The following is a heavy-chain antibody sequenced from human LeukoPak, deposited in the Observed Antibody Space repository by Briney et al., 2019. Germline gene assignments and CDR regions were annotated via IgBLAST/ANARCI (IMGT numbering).Heavy chain of an antibody. CDR2: MNPNSGNT. CDR3: ARRSDSGSYHLPH. CDR1: GYTFTSYD. J-gene: IGHJ4*02. D-gene: IGHD3-10*01. Sequence: ASVRVSFKASGYTFTSYDINWVRQAAGQGLEWMGWMNPNSGNTGYAQTFQGRVTMTRNTSISTAYMELGSLTSEDTAVYYCARRSDSGSYHLPHWGQGTLVTVSS. V-gene: IGHV1-8*01.